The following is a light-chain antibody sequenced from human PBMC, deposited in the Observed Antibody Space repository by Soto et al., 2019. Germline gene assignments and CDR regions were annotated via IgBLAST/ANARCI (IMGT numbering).Light chain of an antibody. CDR3: QQRSSWPWT. Sequence: EIVLTQSPATLSLSPGDRATLSRRASHSVGGLLAWYQQKPGQAPRLLIYFASNRASGIPDRFGGSGSGTDFTLTIDSLEPEDFALFYCQQRSSWPWTFGQGTRVEIK. CDR1: HSVGGL. V-gene: IGKV3-11*01. J-gene: IGKJ1*01. CDR2: FAS.